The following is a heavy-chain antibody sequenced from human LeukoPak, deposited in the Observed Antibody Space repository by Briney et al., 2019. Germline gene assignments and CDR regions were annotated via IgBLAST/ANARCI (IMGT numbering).Heavy chain of an antibody. CDR3: ARDRANYGSTLDAFDI. CDR2: IYSGGSA. J-gene: IGHJ3*02. Sequence: GGSLRLSCAASGLTVSSSHMNWDRQAPGRGLEWVSVIYSGGSAYYADSVKGRFTVSRDISKNTLFLQMNILRVEDTAVYYCARDRANYGSTLDAFDIWGQGTMVTVSS. D-gene: IGHD3-10*01. V-gene: IGHV3-66*01. CDR1: GLTVSSSH.